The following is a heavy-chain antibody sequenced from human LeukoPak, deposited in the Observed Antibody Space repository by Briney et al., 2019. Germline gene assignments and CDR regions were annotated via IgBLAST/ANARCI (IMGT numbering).Heavy chain of an antibody. CDR2: IIPIFGTA. CDR3: ARDRGWAGYTYGFYY. D-gene: IGHD5-18*01. J-gene: IGHJ4*02. Sequence: SVKVSCKASGGTFSSYAISWVRQAPGQGLEWMGGIIPIFGTANYAQKFQGRVTITADESTSTTYMELSSLRSEDTAVYYCARDRGWAGYTYGFYYWGQGTLVTVSS. CDR1: GGTFSSYA. V-gene: IGHV1-69*01.